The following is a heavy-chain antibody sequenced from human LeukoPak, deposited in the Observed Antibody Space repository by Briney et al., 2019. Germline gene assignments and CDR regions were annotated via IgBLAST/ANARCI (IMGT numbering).Heavy chain of an antibody. CDR3: ASYSSATAYYYYYYMDV. Sequence: ASVKVSCKAFGYTFTGYYIHWVRQAPGPGLEWMGSIHPNSGDTKYAQKFQGRVTITGGTSINTAYMELSGLTSDDTAVYYCASYSSATAYYYYYYMDVWGKGTTVIVSS. D-gene: IGHD3-10*01. V-gene: IGHV1-2*02. CDR1: GYTFTGYY. CDR2: IHPNSGDT. J-gene: IGHJ6*03.